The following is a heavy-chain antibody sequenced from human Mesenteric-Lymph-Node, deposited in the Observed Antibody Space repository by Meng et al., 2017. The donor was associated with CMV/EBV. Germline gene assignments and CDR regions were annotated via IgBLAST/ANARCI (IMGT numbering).Heavy chain of an antibody. J-gene: IGHJ3*02. CDR3: ARGKAVRWDLWEGDAFDI. D-gene: IGHD1-26*01. CDR2: ISFDGTDK. Sequence: SLKISCAASGFSFSSYDMHWVRQAPAKGPEWVTFISFDGTDKDYADSVKGRFTISRDNSKSTLYLQMNSLRAEDTAVYYCARGKAVRWDLWEGDAFDIWGQGTMVTVSS. CDR1: GFSFSSYD. V-gene: IGHV3-30*04.